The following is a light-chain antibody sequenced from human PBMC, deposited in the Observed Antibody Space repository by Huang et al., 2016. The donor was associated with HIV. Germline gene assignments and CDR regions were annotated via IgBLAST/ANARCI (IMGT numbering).Light chain of an antibody. CDR1: QSFSSSY. Sequence: EIVLTQSPGTLSLSPGERATLSCRASQSFSSSYLAWYQQKPGQAPRLLIDGASSRATGIPDRFSGSGSGTDFTLTISRLEPEDFAVYYCQQDGSSPTTFGQGTKVEIK. CDR3: QQDGSSPTT. J-gene: IGKJ1*01. V-gene: IGKV3-20*01. CDR2: GAS.